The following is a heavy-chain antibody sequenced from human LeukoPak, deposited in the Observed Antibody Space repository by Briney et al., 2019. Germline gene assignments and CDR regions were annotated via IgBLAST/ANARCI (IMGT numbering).Heavy chain of an antibody. Sequence: GGSLRLSCAASGFTFSSYAMNWVRQAPGKGLEWVSAISGSGGSTYYADSMKGRFTISRDNSKNTLYLQMNSLRAEDTALYYCAKDDTVTTVTTGDYWGQGTLVTVSS. V-gene: IGHV3-23*01. D-gene: IGHD4-17*01. J-gene: IGHJ4*02. CDR1: GFTFSSYA. CDR3: AKDDTVTTVTTGDY. CDR2: ISGSGGST.